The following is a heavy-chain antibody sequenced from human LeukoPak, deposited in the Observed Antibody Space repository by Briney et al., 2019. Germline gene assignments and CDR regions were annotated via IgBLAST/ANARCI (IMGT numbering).Heavy chain of an antibody. D-gene: IGHD6-6*01. V-gene: IGHV4-31*02. CDR2: IYYSGST. CDR3: ARSIAANFDY. Sequence: LRLSCAASGFTFSDYYWSWIRQHPGKGLEWIGYIYYSGSTYYNPSLKSRVTISVDTSKNQFSLKLSSVTAADTAVYYCARSIAANFDYWGQGTLVTVSS. J-gene: IGHJ4*02. CDR1: GFTFSDYY.